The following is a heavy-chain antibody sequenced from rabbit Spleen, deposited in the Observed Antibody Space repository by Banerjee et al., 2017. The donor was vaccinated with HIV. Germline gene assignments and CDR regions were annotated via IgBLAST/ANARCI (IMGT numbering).Heavy chain of an antibody. CDR3: ARGDNNAGNGFNL. CDR2: IYVGSSGST. CDR1: GFSFSRSYH. D-gene: IGHD4-2*01. J-gene: IGHJ4*01. V-gene: IGHV1S40*01. Sequence: QSLEESGGDLVKPGASLTLTCTASGFSFSRSYHMCWVRQAPGKGLEWTACIYVGSSGSTYYASWAKGRFTISKTSSTTVTLQMTSLTAADTATYFCARGDNNAGNGFNLWGPGTLVTVS.